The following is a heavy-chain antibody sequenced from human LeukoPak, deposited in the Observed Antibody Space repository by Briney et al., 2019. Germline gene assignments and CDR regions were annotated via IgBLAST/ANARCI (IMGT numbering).Heavy chain of an antibody. V-gene: IGHV4-39*07. Sequence: SETLSLTCTVSGGSISSSSYYWGWIRQPPGKGLEWIGSIYYSGSTYYNPSLKSRVTISVDTPKNQFSLKLSSVTAADTAVYYCARVRLRYSSYFDYWGQGTLVTVSS. J-gene: IGHJ4*02. CDR1: GGSISSSSYY. CDR2: IYYSGST. CDR3: ARVRLRYSSYFDY. D-gene: IGHD6-6*01.